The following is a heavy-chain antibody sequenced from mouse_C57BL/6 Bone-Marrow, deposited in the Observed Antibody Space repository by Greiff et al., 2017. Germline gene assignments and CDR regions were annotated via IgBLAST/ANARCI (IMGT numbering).Heavy chain of an antibody. CDR2: IYPGNSDT. CDR3: TRSAWSFDY. CDR1: GYTFPSYW. J-gene: IGHJ2*01. Sequence: EVQLQQSGTVLARPGASVKMSCKTSGYTFPSYWMHWVKQRPGQGLEWIGAIYPGNSDTSYNQKFKGKAKLTAVTSARTAYMELISLSNEASSVYFCTRSAWSFDYWGQGTTLTVSS. V-gene: IGHV1-5*01.